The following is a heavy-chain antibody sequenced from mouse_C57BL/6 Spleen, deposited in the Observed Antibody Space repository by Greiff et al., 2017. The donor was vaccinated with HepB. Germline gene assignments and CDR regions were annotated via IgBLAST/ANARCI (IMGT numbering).Heavy chain of an antibody. CDR3: ARDEGNLYYYAMDY. V-gene: IGHV5-4*01. Sequence: VQLKESGGGLVKPGGSLKLSCAASGFTFSSYAMSWVRQTPEKRLEWVATISDGGSYTYYPDNVKGRFTISRDNAKNNLYLQMSHLKSEDTAMYYCARDEGNLYYYAMDYWGQGTSVTVSS. D-gene: IGHD2-1*01. CDR2: ISDGGSYT. CDR1: GFTFSSYA. J-gene: IGHJ4*01.